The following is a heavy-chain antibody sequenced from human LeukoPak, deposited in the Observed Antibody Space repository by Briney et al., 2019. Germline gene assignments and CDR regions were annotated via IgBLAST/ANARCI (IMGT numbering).Heavy chain of an antibody. D-gene: IGHD3-10*01. CDR1: GYRFTTNW. Sequence: GESLKISCKGSGYRFTTNWIGWVRQMLGKGLEWMGIIYPSDSDTRYSPSFQGQVTISADKSISTAYLQWSSLKASDTAIYYCARQYGHRIDYWGQGTLVTVSS. J-gene: IGHJ4*02. CDR2: IYPSDSDT. V-gene: IGHV5-51*01. CDR3: ARQYGHRIDY.